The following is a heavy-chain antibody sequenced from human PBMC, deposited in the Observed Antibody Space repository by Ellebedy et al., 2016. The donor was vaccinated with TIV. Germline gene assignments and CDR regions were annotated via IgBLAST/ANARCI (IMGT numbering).Heavy chain of an antibody. Sequence: GESLKISXAASGFTFSSYGMHWVRQAPGKGLEWVAVIWYDGSNKYYADSVKGRFTISRDNSKNTLYLQMNSPRAEDTAVYYCARSTDYGMDVWGQGTTVTVSS. V-gene: IGHV3-33*01. J-gene: IGHJ6*02. D-gene: IGHD2-2*01. CDR3: ARSTDYGMDV. CDR2: IWYDGSNK. CDR1: GFTFSSYG.